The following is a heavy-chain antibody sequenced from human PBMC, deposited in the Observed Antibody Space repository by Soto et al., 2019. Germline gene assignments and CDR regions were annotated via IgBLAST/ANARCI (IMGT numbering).Heavy chain of an antibody. CDR1: GFIVSHNY. J-gene: IGHJ6*02. V-gene: IGHV3-53*01. CDR2: IYDDGRS. Sequence: EVQLVESGGGLIQPGGSLRLSCAASGFIVSHNYMSWVRQAPGKGLEWVSLIYDDGRSYYADSVKGRFTISRDNSKNMLYLQLNSLRAEDSAVYYCASLPDYSYSFGLDVWGQGTTVTVSS. CDR3: ASLPDYSYSFGLDV.